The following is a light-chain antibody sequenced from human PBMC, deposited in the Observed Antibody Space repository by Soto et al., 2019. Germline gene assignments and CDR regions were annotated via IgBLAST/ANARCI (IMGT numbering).Light chain of an antibody. Sequence: DILLTQSPSSLSASVGDRVNITCRASQGINTDLAWYQQKPGKAPNLLISAASTLQSGVPSRFSGSGSETEFTLTITSLQPEDSATYYCQQRNSYPRTFGQGTKVDIK. CDR1: QGINTD. CDR2: AAS. J-gene: IGKJ2*01. V-gene: IGKV1-9*01. CDR3: QQRNSYPRT.